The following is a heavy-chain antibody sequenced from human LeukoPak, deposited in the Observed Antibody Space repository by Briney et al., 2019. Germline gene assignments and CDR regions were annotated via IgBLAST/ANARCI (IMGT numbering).Heavy chain of an antibody. Sequence: SETLSLTCTVSGGSISSYYWSWIRQSPGKGLEWIGEINHSGSTNYNPSLKSRVTISVDTSKNQFSLKLSSVTAADTAVYYCVRRLAENGWYYYGSGTLKGGYFDYWGQGTLVTVSS. CDR1: GGSISSYY. D-gene: IGHD3-10*01. J-gene: IGHJ4*02. CDR2: INHSGST. CDR3: VRRLAENGWYYYGSGTLKGGYFDY. V-gene: IGHV4-34*01.